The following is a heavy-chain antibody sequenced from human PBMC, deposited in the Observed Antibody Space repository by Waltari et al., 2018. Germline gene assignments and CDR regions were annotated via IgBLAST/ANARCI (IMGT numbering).Heavy chain of an antibody. CDR1: GFTFSSYW. CDR3: ARVSLYYDSSGYYY. J-gene: IGHJ4*02. D-gene: IGHD3-22*01. CDR2: IKQDGSEK. Sequence: EVQLVESGGGLVQPGGSLRLSCAASGFTFSSYWMSWVRQAPGKGLEWVANIKQDGSEKDYVDSVKGRFTISRDNAKNSLYLQMNSLRAEDTAVYYCARVSLYYDSSGYYYWGQGTLVTVSS. V-gene: IGHV3-7*04.